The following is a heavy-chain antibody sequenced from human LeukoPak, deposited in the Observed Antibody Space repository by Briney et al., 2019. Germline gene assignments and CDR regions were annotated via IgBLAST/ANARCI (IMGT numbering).Heavy chain of an antibody. CDR2: ISAYNGNT. D-gene: IGHD3-22*01. V-gene: IGHV1-18*01. CDR3: AIVPTDSSGYLYPGVGRMDV. CDR1: GDTLTELS. Sequence: GASVKVSCKLSGDTLTELSMHWVRQSPGKGLEWMGWISAYNGNTNYAQKLQGRVTMTTDTSTSTAYMELRSLRSDDTAVYYCAIVPTDSSGYLYPGVGRMDVWGKGTTVTVSS. J-gene: IGHJ6*04.